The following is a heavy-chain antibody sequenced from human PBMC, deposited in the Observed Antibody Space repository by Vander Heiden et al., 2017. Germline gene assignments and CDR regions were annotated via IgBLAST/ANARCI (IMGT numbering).Heavy chain of an antibody. J-gene: IGHJ4*02. D-gene: IGHD5-18*01. CDR3: ARDEGYSYGTFDFDY. CDR1: GFTFSSYS. Sequence: EVQLVESGGGLVKPGGPLRLSCAASGFTFSSYSMNWVRKAPGKGLEWVSSISSSSSYIYYADSVKGRFTISRDNAKNSLYLQMNSLRAEDTAVYYCARDEGYSYGTFDFDYWGQGTLVTVSS. CDR2: ISSSSSYI. V-gene: IGHV3-21*01.